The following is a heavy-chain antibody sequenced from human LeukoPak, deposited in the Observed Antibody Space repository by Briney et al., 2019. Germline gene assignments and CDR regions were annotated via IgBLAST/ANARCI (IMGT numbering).Heavy chain of an antibody. Sequence: GGSLRLSCAASGFTFSSYGMHWVRQAPGKGLEWVAVIWYDGSNKYYADSVKGRFTISRDNSKNTLYLQMNSLRAEDTAVYYCVLSRLRWHGGYYYYMDVWGKGTTVTVSS. CDR3: VLSRLRWHGGYYYYMDV. J-gene: IGHJ6*03. CDR2: IWYDGSNK. V-gene: IGHV3-33*01. CDR1: GFTFSSYG. D-gene: IGHD4-23*01.